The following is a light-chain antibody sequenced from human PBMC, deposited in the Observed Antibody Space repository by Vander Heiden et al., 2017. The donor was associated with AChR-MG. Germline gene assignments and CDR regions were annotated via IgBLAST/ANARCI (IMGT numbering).Light chain of an antibody. J-gene: IGKJ4*01. Sequence: DIVMTQSPDSLAVSLGERATINCTSTQSVLYTSTNKNYLAWYQQKPGQPPKLLIYWASTREAGVPGRFSGSGSGTDFTLTISSLQAEDVAHYYCQQEDSSPVTFDGGTKVEIK. CDR3: QQEDSSPVT. V-gene: IGKV4-1*01. CDR1: QSVLYTSTNKNY. CDR2: WAS.